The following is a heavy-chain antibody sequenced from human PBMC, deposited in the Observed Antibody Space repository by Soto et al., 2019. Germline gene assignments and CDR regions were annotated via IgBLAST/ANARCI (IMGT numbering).Heavy chain of an antibody. Sequence: QVQLVQSGAEVKKPGASVKVSCKASGYTFTSYAMHWVRQAPGQRLEWMGWINAGNGNTKYSQKFQGRVTITRDTSASTAYMELSSLRSEDTAVYYCARDREYYDFWSGYFDYWGQGTLVTVSS. CDR3: ARDREYYDFWSGYFDY. CDR2: INAGNGNT. CDR1: GYTFTSYA. V-gene: IGHV1-3*01. J-gene: IGHJ4*02. D-gene: IGHD3-3*01.